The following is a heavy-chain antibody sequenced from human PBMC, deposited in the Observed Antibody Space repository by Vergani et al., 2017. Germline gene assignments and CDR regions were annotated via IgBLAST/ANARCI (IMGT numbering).Heavy chain of an antibody. Sequence: QVQLVESGGGVVQPGRSLRLSCAASGFTFSSYAMHWVRQAPGKGLEWVAVISYDGSNKYYADSVKGRFTISRDNSKNTLYLQMNSLRAEDTAVYYCARADVKKYYDFWSGYYRHYYYYMDVWGKGTTVTVSS. CDR2: ISYDGSNK. CDR3: ARADVKKYYDFWSGYYRHYYYYMDV. D-gene: IGHD3-3*01. CDR1: GFTFSSYA. V-gene: IGHV3-30-3*01. J-gene: IGHJ6*03.